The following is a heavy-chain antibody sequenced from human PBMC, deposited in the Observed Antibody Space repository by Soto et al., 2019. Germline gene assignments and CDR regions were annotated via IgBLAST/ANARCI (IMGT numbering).Heavy chain of an antibody. V-gene: IGHV1-69*12. D-gene: IGHD3-22*01. J-gene: IGHJ5*02. Sequence: QVQLVQSGAEVKKPGSSVKVSCKASGGTFSSYAITWVRQAPGQGLEWMGGIIPIFGTANYAQKFQARVTITADESTSKEYMELSSLRSEDTAVHYCARDRGPSSGYYPYWFDPWGQGTLVTVSS. CDR3: ARDRGPSSGYYPYWFDP. CDR1: GGTFSSYA. CDR2: IIPIFGTA.